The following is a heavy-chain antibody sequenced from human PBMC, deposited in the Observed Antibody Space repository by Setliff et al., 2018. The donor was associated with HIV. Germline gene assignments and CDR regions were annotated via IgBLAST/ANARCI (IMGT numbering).Heavy chain of an antibody. CDR2: IHYDERT. CDR3: ASRIYCYDSNNFLREEGFDP. CDR1: GDSASNSRYY. J-gene: IGHJ5*02. D-gene: IGHD3-22*01. Sequence: PSETLSLTCTVSGDSASNSRYYWAWIRQPPGKGLEYIGSIHYDERTYYNPSLKSRVTISLDTSKNQFSLNLTSVTAADTAVYYCASRIYCYDSNNFLREEGFDPWGQGTLVTVSS. V-gene: IGHV4-39*01.